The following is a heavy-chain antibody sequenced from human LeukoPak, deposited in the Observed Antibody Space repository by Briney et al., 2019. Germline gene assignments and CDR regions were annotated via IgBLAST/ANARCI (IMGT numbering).Heavy chain of an antibody. D-gene: IGHD2-2*01. CDR3: ARRAIVVVPAAIGSWFDP. CDR1: GGSFSGYY. Sequence: SETLSLTCAVYGGSFSGYYWSWIRQPPGKGLEWIGEINHSGSTNYNPSLKSRVTISVDTSKNQFSLKLSSVTAADTAVYYCARRAIVVVPAAIGSWFDPWGQGTLVTVSS. J-gene: IGHJ5*02. CDR2: INHSGST. V-gene: IGHV4-34*01.